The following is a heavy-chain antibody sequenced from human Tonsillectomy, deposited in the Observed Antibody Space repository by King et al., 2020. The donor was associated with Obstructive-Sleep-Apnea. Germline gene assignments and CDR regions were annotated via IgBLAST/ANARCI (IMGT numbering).Heavy chain of an antibody. V-gene: IGHV5-10-1*01. CDR2: SDPSDFYT. CDR3: ARDTIFGLDDY. J-gene: IGHJ4*02. CDR1: GDSFTSYW. D-gene: IGHD3-3*01. Sequence: VQLVQSGAEVKKPGESLRISCKASGDSFTSYWITCVRQMPGKGREWMGRSDPSDFYTNYSPSFHGHVTISSDKSISTAYLQCSSLKASDTAMYYCARDTIFGLDDYWGQGTLVTVSS.